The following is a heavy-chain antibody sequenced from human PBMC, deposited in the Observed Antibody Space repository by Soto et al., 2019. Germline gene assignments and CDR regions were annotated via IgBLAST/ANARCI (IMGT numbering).Heavy chain of an antibody. V-gene: IGHV1-8*01. CDR1: GYTFTSYD. D-gene: IGHD1-1*01. CDR2: MNPNSGNT. CDR3: ARGEDSTTWTDY. Sequence: ASVKVSCKASGYTFTSYDINWVRQATGQGLEWMGWMNPNSGNTGYAQKFQGRVTMTRNTSISTAYMELSSLRSEDTAAYYCARGEDSTTWTDYWGQGTLVTVSS. J-gene: IGHJ4*02.